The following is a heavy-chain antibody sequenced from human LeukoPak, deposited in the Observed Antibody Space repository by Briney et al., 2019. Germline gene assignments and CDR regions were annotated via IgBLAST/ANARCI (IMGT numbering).Heavy chain of an antibody. CDR1: GFTFSSYS. CDR3: AREDGGTSYYYYYYMDV. J-gene: IGHJ6*03. V-gene: IGHV3-48*01. CDR2: ISSSSSTI. D-gene: IGHD2-15*01. Sequence: GGSLRLSCAASGFTFSSYSMKWIRQAPGKGLEWVSYISSSSSTIYYADSVKGRFTISRDNAKNSLYLQMNSLRAEDTAVYYCAREDGGTSYYYYYYMDVWGKGTTVTVSS.